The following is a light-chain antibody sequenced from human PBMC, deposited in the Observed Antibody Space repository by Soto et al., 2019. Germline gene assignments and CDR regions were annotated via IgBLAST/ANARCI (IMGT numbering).Light chain of an antibody. Sequence: EIVMTQSPATLSVSPWERATLSCRASQSVSSNLAWYQQKPGQAPRLLIYGASTRATGIPARFSGSGSGTEFTLTINSLQSEDFAVYYCQQYNNWPPTFGQGAKVDI. CDR1: QSVSSN. V-gene: IGKV3-15*01. J-gene: IGKJ1*01. CDR3: QQYNNWPPT. CDR2: GAS.